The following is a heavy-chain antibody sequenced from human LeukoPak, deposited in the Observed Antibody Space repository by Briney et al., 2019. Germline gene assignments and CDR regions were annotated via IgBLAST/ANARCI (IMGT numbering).Heavy chain of an antibody. V-gene: IGHV4-39*01. CDR1: GGSISSSSYY. Sequence: PSETLSLTCTVSGGSISSSSYYWGWIRQPPGKGLGWIGSIYYSGSTYYNPSLKSRVTISVDTSKNQFSLKLSSVTAADTAVYYCARYGSGSYPPIYNWFDPWGQGTLVTVSS. CDR3: ARYGSGSYPPIYNWFDP. D-gene: IGHD3-10*01. CDR2: IYYSGST. J-gene: IGHJ5*02.